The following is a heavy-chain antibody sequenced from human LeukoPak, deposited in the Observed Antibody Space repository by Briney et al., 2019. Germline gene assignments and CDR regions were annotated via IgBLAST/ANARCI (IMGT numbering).Heavy chain of an antibody. J-gene: IGHJ6*02. CDR1: GFTFSSYW. D-gene: IGHD3-16*01. CDR2: INHNGNVN. CDR3: ARGGGLDV. V-gene: IGHV3-7*03. Sequence: GGSLRLSCAASGFTFSSYWVNWARQAPGKGLVWVASINHNGNVNYYVDSVKGRFTISRDNAKNSLYLQMSNLRAEDTAVYFCARGGGLDVWGQGATVTVSS.